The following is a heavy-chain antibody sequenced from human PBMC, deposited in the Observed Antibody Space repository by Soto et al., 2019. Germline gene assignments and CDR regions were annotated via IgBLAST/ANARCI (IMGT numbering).Heavy chain of an antibody. Sequence: EVQLLESGGGLVQPGGSLRLSCAASGFTFSSYAMTWVRQTSGKGLEWVSAISGSGGGTCYADSVKGRFTISRDNSKNTLYLQMNSLRAGDTAVYYCAKCHSSSWRYWYFDLWGRGTLVTVSS. CDR3: AKCHSSSWRYWYFDL. CDR2: ISGSGGGT. J-gene: IGHJ2*01. D-gene: IGHD6-13*01. V-gene: IGHV3-23*01. CDR1: GFTFSSYA.